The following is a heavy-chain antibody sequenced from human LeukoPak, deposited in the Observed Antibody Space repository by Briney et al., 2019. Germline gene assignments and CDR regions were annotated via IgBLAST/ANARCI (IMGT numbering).Heavy chain of an antibody. CDR1: GENFSTYH. Sequence: SETPSLTCAVYGENFSTYHYSWIRQSPGKGLEWIGEINHSGSTNYNPSLKSRVTISVDTSRNQFSLRLTSVTAADAAMYYCARPGLAYCGGDCYSTEGYYFDYWSQGTLVAVSS. D-gene: IGHD2-21*01. CDR3: ARPGLAYCGGDCYSTEGYYFDY. J-gene: IGHJ4*02. V-gene: IGHV4-34*01. CDR2: INHSGST.